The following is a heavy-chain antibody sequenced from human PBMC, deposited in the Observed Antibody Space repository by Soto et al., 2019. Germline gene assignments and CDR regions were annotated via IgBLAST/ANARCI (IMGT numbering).Heavy chain of an antibody. CDR1: GFTFSSYA. Sequence: GGSLRLSCAASGFTFSSYAMSWVRQAPGKGLEWVSAISGSGGSTYYADSVKGRFTISRDNSKNTLYLQMNSLRAEDTAVYYCARDILTGYNNYYYGMDVWGQGTTVTVSS. CDR3: ARDILTGYNNYYYGMDV. J-gene: IGHJ6*02. V-gene: IGHV3-23*01. CDR2: ISGSGGST. D-gene: IGHD3-9*01.